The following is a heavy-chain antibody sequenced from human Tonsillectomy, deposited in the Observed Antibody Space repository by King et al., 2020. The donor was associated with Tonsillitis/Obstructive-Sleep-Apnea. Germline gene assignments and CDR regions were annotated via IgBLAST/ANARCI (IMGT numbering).Heavy chain of an antibody. CDR2: ISAYNGHT. V-gene: IGHV1-18*04. Sequence: QLVQSGAEVKKPGASVEVSCKAFGYTFTNYGISWVRQAPGQGLEWMGWISAYNGHTNYAQKLQGRFTMTTDTSTSTAYMELRSLRSDDTAVYYCARDSMSHYYDSSGYYTFEYWGQGTLVTVSS. CDR3: ARDSMSHYYDSSGYYTFEY. J-gene: IGHJ4*02. D-gene: IGHD3-22*01. CDR1: GYTFTNYG.